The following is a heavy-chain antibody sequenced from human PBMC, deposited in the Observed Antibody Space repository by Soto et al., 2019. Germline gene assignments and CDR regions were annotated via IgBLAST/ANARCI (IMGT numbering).Heavy chain of an antibody. V-gene: IGHV1-8*02. Sequence: QVQLVQSGAEVKKPGASVKVSCKASGYTFTSYDINWVRQAPGQGLEWVGWMTPNSGDTGYAQTFQGRVTLTRDTSRSTAYMELSSLTSEDTAVYYCARNLYNTGSFDHWGQGTLVTASS. J-gene: IGHJ4*02. CDR1: GYTFTSYD. CDR2: MTPNSGDT. D-gene: IGHD1-20*01. CDR3: ARNLYNTGSFDH.